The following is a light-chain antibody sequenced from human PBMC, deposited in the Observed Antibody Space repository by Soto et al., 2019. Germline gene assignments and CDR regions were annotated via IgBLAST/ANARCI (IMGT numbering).Light chain of an antibody. CDR2: KVS. CDR1: QSLLHSDGNTY. Sequence: DIVRTQTPLSLSVTPGQPASISCKSSQSLLHSDGNTYLNWFQQRPGQSPRRXXYKVSNRDSGVPDRFSGSGSGTDVTLKISRVEDEDGGVYYCMQGTHWTRTFGQGTKVDI. CDR3: MQGTHWTRT. J-gene: IGKJ1*01. V-gene: IGKV2-30*02.